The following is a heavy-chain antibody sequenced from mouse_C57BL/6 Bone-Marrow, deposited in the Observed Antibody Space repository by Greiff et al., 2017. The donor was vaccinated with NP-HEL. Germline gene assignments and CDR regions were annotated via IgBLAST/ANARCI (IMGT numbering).Heavy chain of an antibody. J-gene: IGHJ3*01. D-gene: IGHD1-1*01. CDR2: IDPSDSYT. Sequence: QVQLQQPGAELVKPGASVKLSCKASGYTFTTYWMQWVKQRPGQGLEWIGEIDPSDSYTNYNQKFKGKATLTVDTSSSTANMQLSSLTSEDSAVYYCARKAYYGRSYEFAYRGQGTLVTVSA. V-gene: IGHV1-50*01. CDR1: GYTFTTYW. CDR3: ARKAYYGRSYEFAY.